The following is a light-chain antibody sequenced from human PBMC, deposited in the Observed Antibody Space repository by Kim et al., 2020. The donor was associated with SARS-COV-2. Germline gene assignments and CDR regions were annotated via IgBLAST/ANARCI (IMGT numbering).Light chain of an antibody. CDR1: TLGDKY. CDR2: QHS. V-gene: IGLV3-1*01. J-gene: IGLJ1*01. Sequence: SYELTQPPSVSVSPGQTASITCSGDTLGDKYACWYQQKPGQSPVLVIYQHSKRPSGIPERFSGSKSGNTATLTNSGTQAMDEADYYCQAWDSSTAVFGTGTKVTVL. CDR3: QAWDSSTAV.